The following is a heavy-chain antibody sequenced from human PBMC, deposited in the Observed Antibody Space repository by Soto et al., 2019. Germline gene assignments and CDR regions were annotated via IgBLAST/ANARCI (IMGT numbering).Heavy chain of an antibody. J-gene: IGHJ4*02. Sequence: GSVKVSCQASGYTFTSYYMHWVRQAPGQGLEWMGIINPSGGSTSYAQKFQGRVTMTRDTSTSTVYMELSSLRSEDTAVYYCARDLLNGTYCGGDCYSFDYWGQGTLVTV. CDR3: ARDLLNGTYCGGDCYSFDY. V-gene: IGHV1-46*01. D-gene: IGHD2-21*02. CDR1: GYTFTSYY. CDR2: INPSGGST.